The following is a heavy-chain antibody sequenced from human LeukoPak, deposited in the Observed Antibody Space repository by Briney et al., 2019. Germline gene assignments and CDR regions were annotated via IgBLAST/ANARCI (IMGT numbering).Heavy chain of an antibody. CDR2: IKQDGSER. Sequence: GGSLRLSCAASGFTFSSYWMSWVRQGPGKGLEWLANIKQDGSERYYVDSVKGRFTVSRDNGKNSLYVQMNNLRAEDTAVYYCARSNRRGLINGFGYYFNYWGQGTLVTVSS. CDR3: ARSNRRGLINGFGYYFNY. J-gene: IGHJ4*02. CDR1: GFTFSSYW. V-gene: IGHV3-7*01. D-gene: IGHD3-10*01.